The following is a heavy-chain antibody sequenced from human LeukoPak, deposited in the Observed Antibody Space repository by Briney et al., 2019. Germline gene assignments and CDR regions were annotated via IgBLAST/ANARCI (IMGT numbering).Heavy chain of an antibody. D-gene: IGHD1-26*01. J-gene: IGHJ4*02. Sequence: GRSLRLSCAASGFTFSSYGMHWVRQAPGKGLEWVAVISYDGSNKYYADSVKGRFTISRDNSKNTLYLQMNSLRAEDTAVCYCATSVGATELHQGDFDYWGQGTLVTVSS. CDR3: ATSVGATELHQGDFDY. CDR1: GFTFSSYG. V-gene: IGHV3-30*03. CDR2: ISYDGSNK.